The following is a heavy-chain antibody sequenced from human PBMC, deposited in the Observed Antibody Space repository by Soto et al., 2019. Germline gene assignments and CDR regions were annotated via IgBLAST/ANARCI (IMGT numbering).Heavy chain of an antibody. V-gene: IGHV4-31*03. D-gene: IGHD3-22*01. CDR3: ARDKIGLHWFDP. CDR1: GGSISSGGYY. Sequence: QVQLQESGPGLVKPSQTLSLTCTVSGGSISSGGYYWSWIRQHPGKGLEWIGYIYYSGSTYYNPALMSRVTMSVDTSKNQFSLKLSSVTAADTAVYYCARDKIGLHWFDPWGQGTLVTVSS. CDR2: IYYSGST. J-gene: IGHJ5*02.